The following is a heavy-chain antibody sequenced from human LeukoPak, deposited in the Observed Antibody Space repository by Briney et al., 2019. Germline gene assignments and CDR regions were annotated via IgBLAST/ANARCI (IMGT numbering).Heavy chain of an antibody. CDR2: IWYDGSNK. D-gene: IGHD1/OR15-1a*01. Sequence: YPGGSLRLSCAASGFTFSSYGMHWVRQAPGKGLEWVAVIWYDGSNKYYADSVKGRFTISRDNSKNTLYLQMNSLRAEDTAVYYCAKDGGGTYFDYWGQGTLVTVSS. CDR1: GFTFSSYG. V-gene: IGHV3-33*06. J-gene: IGHJ4*02. CDR3: AKDGGGTYFDY.